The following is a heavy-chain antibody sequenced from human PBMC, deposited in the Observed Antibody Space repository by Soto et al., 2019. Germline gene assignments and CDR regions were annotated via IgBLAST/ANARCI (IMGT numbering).Heavy chain of an antibody. CDR1: GGTFSSYA. Sequence: ASVKVSCKASGGTFSSYAISWVRQAPGQGLEWMGGIIPIFGTANYAQKFQGRVTITADESTSTAYMELSSLRSEDTAVYYCARGLVKNTAMATAYYYGMDVWGQGTTVTVSS. D-gene: IGHD5-18*01. V-gene: IGHV1-69*13. J-gene: IGHJ6*02. CDR2: IIPIFGTA. CDR3: ARGLVKNTAMATAYYYGMDV.